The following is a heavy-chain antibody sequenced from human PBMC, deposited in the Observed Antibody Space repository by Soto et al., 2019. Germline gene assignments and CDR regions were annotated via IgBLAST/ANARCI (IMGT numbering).Heavy chain of an antibody. CDR2: ISAYNGNT. CDR3: ARERYDILTGYYKAHFDL. J-gene: IGHJ2*01. D-gene: IGHD3-9*01. V-gene: IGHV1-18*01. CDR1: GYTFTSYG. Sequence: QVQLVQSGAEVKKPGASVKVSCKASGYTFTSYGISWGRQAPGQGLEWMGWISAYNGNTNYAQKLQGRVTMTTDTSTSTAYMELRSLRSDDTAVYYCARERYDILTGYYKAHFDLWGRGTLVTVSS.